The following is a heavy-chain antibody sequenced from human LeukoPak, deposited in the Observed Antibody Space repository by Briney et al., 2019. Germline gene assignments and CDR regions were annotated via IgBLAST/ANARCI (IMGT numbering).Heavy chain of an antibody. V-gene: IGHV3-21*01. CDR2: ISSSGDYI. CDR3: ARNLKNYYDSNGYFDY. CDR1: GITFSSYN. J-gene: IGHJ4*02. Sequence: GGSLRLSCVASGITFSSYNINWVRQAPGKGLEWVSSISSSGDYIYYADSVKGRFTISRDNAKNSLYLQMNSLRAEDTAAYYCARNLKNYYDSNGYFDYWGQGTLVTVSS. D-gene: IGHD3-22*01.